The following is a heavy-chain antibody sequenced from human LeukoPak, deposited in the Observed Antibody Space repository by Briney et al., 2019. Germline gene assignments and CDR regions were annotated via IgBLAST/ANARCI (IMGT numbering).Heavy chain of an antibody. CDR1: GFTFSSSW. J-gene: IGHJ4*02. V-gene: IGHV3-74*01. CDR2: IKGDGSTT. CDR3: ARARSPDY. Sequence: PGGSLRLSCAASGFTFSSSWMHWVRQAPGKGLVWVSSIKGDGSTTSYADSVKGRFTISRDNAENTLYLQMNSLRAEDTAVYYCARARSPDYWGQGTLATVSS.